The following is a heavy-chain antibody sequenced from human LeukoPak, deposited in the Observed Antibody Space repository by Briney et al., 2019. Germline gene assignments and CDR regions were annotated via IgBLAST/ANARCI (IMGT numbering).Heavy chain of an antibody. Sequence: QPGGSLRLSCAASGFTFSSYVIHWVRQAPGKGLEWVAMISYDGSNKYYADSVKGRFTISRDNSKNTLYLQMNSLETEDTAVYYCAKDYYGSGSSSCGMDVWGQGTTVTVSS. CDR3: AKDYYGSGSSSCGMDV. V-gene: IGHV3-30-3*01. J-gene: IGHJ6*02. D-gene: IGHD3-10*01. CDR1: GFTFSSYV. CDR2: ISYDGSNK.